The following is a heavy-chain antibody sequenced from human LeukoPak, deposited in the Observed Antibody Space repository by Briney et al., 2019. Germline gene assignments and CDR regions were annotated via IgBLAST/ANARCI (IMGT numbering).Heavy chain of an antibody. V-gene: IGHV3-48*04. CDR3: ARGDPTDEFGP. CDR2: ISSSSSTI. J-gene: IGHJ5*02. D-gene: IGHD3-16*01. CDR1: GFTFSSYS. Sequence: PGGSLRLSCAASGFTFSSYSMNWVRQARGKGLEWVSYISSSSSTIYYADSVKGRFTISRDNAKNSLYLQMNSLRAEDTAVYYCARGDPTDEFGPWGQGTLVTVSS.